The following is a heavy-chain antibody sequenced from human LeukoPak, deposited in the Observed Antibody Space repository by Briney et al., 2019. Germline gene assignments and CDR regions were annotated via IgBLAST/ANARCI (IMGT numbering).Heavy chain of an antibody. J-gene: IGHJ6*03. V-gene: IGHV3-23*01. Sequence: GGSLRLSCAASGFTFSSYAMSWVRQAPGKGLEWVSAISGSGGSTYYADSVKGRFTISRDNAKNSLYLQMNSLRAEDTAVYYCARASSGSDVWGKGTTVTVSS. D-gene: IGHD3-22*01. CDR2: ISGSGGST. CDR3: ARASSGSDV. CDR1: GFTFSSYA.